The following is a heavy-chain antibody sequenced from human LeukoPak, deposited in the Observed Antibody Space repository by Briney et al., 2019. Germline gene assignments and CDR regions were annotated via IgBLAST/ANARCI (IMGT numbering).Heavy chain of an antibody. Sequence: PSETLSLTCAVSGDSISISNWWSWVRQPPGKGLEWIGYIFHTGSTNYNPSLKSRVTISVDKSKNQFSLRLISVTAADTAVYFCARVRVIDWGSSYFDYWGQGNLVTVSS. D-gene: IGHD3-9*01. J-gene: IGHJ4*02. CDR1: GDSISISNW. CDR3: ARVRVIDWGSSYFDY. V-gene: IGHV4-4*02. CDR2: IFHTGST.